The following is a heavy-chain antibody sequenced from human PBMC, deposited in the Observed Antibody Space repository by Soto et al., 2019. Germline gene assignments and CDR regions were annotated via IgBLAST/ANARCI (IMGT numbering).Heavy chain of an antibody. V-gene: IGHV1-3*05. Sequence: QVQLVQSGAEEKKPGASVKVSCKASGYTFTSYVMHWVRQAPGQRLEWMGWINAGNDNTKYSEKFQGRVTITRDTSASTAYMELSSLRSEDTAVYYCARGVHYNSGSLGYWGQGTLVTVSS. J-gene: IGHJ4*02. CDR2: INAGNDNT. CDR1: GYTFTSYV. CDR3: ARGVHYNSGSLGY. D-gene: IGHD3-10*01.